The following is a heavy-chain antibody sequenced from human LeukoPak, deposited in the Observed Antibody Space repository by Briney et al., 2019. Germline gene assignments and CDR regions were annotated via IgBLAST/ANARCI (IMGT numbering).Heavy chain of an antibody. V-gene: IGHV3-15*01. CDR3: LSEWLFRF. J-gene: IGHJ4*02. CDR2: IKSKSDGGAI. CDR1: GFTFTNAW. Sequence: GGSLRLSCAASGFTFTNAWMSWVRQAPGKGLEWVGRIKSKSDGGAIEYAAPVKGRFIISRDDSENMFYLQMNSLKTEDTAVYYCLSEWLFRFWGQGTLVTVSS. D-gene: IGHD3-3*01.